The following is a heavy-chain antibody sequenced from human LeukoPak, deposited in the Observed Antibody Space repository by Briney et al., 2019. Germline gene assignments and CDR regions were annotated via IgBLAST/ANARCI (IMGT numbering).Heavy chain of an antibody. CDR3: ARVKYSGYDWGNFDY. J-gene: IGHJ4*02. Sequence: PGGSLRLSCAASGFIFSTYWMSWVRQAPGRGLEWVANIKQDGSEKYYVDSVKGRFTISRDNAKNSLYLQMNSLRAEDTAVYYCARVKYSGYDWGNFDYWGQGTLVTVSS. V-gene: IGHV3-7*01. CDR1: GFIFSTYW. D-gene: IGHD5-12*01. CDR2: IKQDGSEK.